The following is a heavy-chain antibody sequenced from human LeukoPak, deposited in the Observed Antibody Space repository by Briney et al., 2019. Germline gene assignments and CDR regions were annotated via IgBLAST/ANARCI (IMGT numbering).Heavy chain of an antibody. Sequence: GGSLRLSCAASGFTFSSYAMHWVRQAPGKGLEWVAVVSYDGSIKYYADSVKGRFTISRDNSKNTLSLQMNSLRVEDTAVYYCARHTVRGAAMIYWGQGTLVTVSS. J-gene: IGHJ4*02. CDR3: ARHTVRGAAMIY. V-gene: IGHV3-30*04. D-gene: IGHD3-10*01. CDR1: GFTFSSYA. CDR2: VSYDGSIK.